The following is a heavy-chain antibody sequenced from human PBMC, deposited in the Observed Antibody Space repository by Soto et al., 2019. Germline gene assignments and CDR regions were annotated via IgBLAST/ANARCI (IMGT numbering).Heavy chain of an antibody. CDR2: LLRPGRST. V-gene: IGHV3-23*01. Sequence: GGSLSLSCAASGFMFSDYAMTWARQAPGKELEWVSGLLRPGRSTYYADSVKGRFTISGDTSANTVYLQTDSLRAEDTAVYYSAKDSRATDGIWLIDSWGQGTVVTVSS. D-gene: IGHD3-3*02. CDR1: GFMFSDYA. J-gene: IGHJ4*02. CDR3: AKDSRATDGIWLIDS.